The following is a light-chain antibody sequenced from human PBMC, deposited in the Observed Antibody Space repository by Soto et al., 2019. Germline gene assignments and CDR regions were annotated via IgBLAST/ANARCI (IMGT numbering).Light chain of an antibody. CDR3: QQSYNTSKIT. J-gene: IGKJ5*01. CDR1: ETISTF. Sequence: DIQMTQSPSSLSASVGDRVTMTCRASETISTFLNWYQHTPGKAPKLLIYAASHLQSGVPSRFSGSGSGTDFTLTISGLQPEDFASYDCQQSYNTSKITFGRGTRLEIK. CDR2: AAS. V-gene: IGKV1-39*01.